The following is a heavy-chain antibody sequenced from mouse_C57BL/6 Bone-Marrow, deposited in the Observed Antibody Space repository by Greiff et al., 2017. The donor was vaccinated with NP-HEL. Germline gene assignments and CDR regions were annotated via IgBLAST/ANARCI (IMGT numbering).Heavy chain of an antibody. V-gene: IGHV1-78*01. D-gene: IGHD1-1*01. Sequence: VQLQQSDAELVKPGASVKISCKVSGYTFTDHTIHWMKQRPEQGLEWIGYIYPRDGSTKYNEKFKGKATLTADKSSSTAYMQLNSLTSEDSAVXFCARDPYYYGSSAYAMDCRGQGASVTVSS. CDR3: ARDPYYYGSSAYAMDC. CDR2: IYPRDGST. CDR1: GYTFTDHT. J-gene: IGHJ4*01.